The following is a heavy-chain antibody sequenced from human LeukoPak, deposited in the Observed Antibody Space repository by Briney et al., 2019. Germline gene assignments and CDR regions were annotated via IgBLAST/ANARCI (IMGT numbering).Heavy chain of an antibody. J-gene: IGHJ6*02. CDR3: ARASWIQLWSTHYGMDV. CDR1: GGSFGGYY. D-gene: IGHD5-18*01. CDR2: INHSGST. V-gene: IGHV4-34*01. Sequence: SETLSLTCAVYGGSFGGYYWSWIRQPPGKGLEWIGEINHSGSTNYNPSLKSRVTISVDTSKNQFSLKLSSVTAADTAVYYCARASWIQLWSTHYGMDVWGQGTTVTVSS.